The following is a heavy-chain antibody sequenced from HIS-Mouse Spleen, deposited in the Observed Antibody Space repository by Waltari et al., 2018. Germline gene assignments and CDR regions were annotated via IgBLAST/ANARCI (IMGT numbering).Heavy chain of an antibody. V-gene: IGHV3-48*01. D-gene: IGHD4-4*01. Sequence: EVQLVESGGGLVQPGGSLRLSCAASGFTFGSYSMNWVRQAPGKGLEWVSYISSSSSTIYYADSVKGRFTISRDNAKNSLYLQMNSLRAEDTAVYYCARDLGEGYSNYYFDYWGQGTLVTVSS. CDR2: ISSSSSTI. CDR1: GFTFGSYS. J-gene: IGHJ4*02. CDR3: ARDLGEGYSNYYFDY.